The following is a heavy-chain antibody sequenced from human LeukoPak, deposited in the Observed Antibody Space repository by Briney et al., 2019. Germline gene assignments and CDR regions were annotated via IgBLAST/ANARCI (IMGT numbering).Heavy chain of an antibody. D-gene: IGHD5-24*01. J-gene: IGHJ4*02. V-gene: IGHV3-20*04. CDR2: INWNGGST. Sequence: GGSLRLSCAASGFTFDDYAMSWVRQAPGKGLEWVSGINWNGGSTVYADSVKGRFTISRDNPKNSLYLQMSSLRAEDTAFYYCAREGMAGRGLFDCWGQGTLVTVSS. CDR1: GFTFDDYA. CDR3: AREGMAGRGLFDC.